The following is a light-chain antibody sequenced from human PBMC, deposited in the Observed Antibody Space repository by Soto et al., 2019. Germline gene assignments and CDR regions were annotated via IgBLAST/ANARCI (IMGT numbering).Light chain of an antibody. Sequence: EVVMTQSPATLSVSPGERVTLSCRASQNVTTNLAWYQQKPGQAPRLLIFSASSRATGVPARFSGSGSATDFTLTISSLQSEDFASYYCQHYHSFPHTFGQGAKLEIK. V-gene: IGKV3-15*01. CDR3: QHYHSFPHT. J-gene: IGKJ2*01. CDR1: QNVTTN. CDR2: SAS.